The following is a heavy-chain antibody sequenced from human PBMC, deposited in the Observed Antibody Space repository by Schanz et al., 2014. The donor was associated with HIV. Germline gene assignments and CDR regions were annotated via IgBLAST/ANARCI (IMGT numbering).Heavy chain of an antibody. CDR1: GYTFTTYG. D-gene: IGHD1-26*01. V-gene: IGHV1-8*02. J-gene: IGHJ6*02. Sequence: QIQLVQSGAEVKKPGASVKVSCRASGYTFTTYGITWVRQASGLGLEWMGWMNPSTGNSGYAQMFQVRVTMTRDTSISTAYLEVDSLKSEDTAVYYCARGPKWEGLMDVWGQGTTVIVSS. CDR3: ARGPKWEGLMDV. CDR2: MNPSTGNS.